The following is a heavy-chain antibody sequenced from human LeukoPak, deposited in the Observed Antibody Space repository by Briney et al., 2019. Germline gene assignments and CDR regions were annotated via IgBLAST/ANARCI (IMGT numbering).Heavy chain of an antibody. Sequence: GASVKVSCKASGYTFTNYYMHWVRQAPGQGLEWMGLINPTGTGTNYAQKFRGRVTLTRDTSTTTVYMELGSLRSEDTAVYYCAREESGGYFDYWGQGTLVTVSS. V-gene: IGHV1-46*01. CDR3: AREESGGYFDY. CDR2: INPTGTGT. D-gene: IGHD2-8*02. CDR1: GYTFTNYY. J-gene: IGHJ4*02.